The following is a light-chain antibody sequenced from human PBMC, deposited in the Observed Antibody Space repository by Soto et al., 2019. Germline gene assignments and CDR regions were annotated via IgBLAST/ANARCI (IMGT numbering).Light chain of an antibody. CDR2: DTS. V-gene: IGKV3-20*01. CDR3: QQYGGSPLWT. CDR1: QGIGDT. Sequence: EVVLTQSPATLSVSPGEGVTLSCRASQGIGDTLAWYQHKPGQTPRLLIYDTSARATGVPDRFSGSGSGTDFTLTISRLEPEDFAVYYCQQYGGSPLWTFGQGTKVDIK. J-gene: IGKJ1*01.